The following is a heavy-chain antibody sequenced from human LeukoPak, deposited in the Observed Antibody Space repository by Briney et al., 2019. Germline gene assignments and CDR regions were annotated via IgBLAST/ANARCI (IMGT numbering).Heavy chain of an antibody. J-gene: IGHJ6*02. D-gene: IGHD3-22*01. CDR2: INHSGST. Sequence: SETLSLTCAVYGGSFSGYYWSWIRQPPGKGREWMGEINHSGSTNYNPSLKSRVTISVDTSKNQFSLKLSSVTAADTAVYYCARGYTYYYDSSGYYDVGYYYYGMDVWGQGTTVTVSS. V-gene: IGHV4-34*01. CDR3: ARGYTYYYDSSGYYDVGYYYYGMDV. CDR1: GGSFSGYY.